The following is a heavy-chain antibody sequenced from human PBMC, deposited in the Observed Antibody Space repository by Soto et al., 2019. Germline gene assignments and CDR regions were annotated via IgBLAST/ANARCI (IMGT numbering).Heavy chain of an antibody. CDR3: ARGYSGSQGQLAVDY. CDR1: GFSVGTNY. CDR2: IYSGGTT. J-gene: IGHJ4*02. V-gene: IGHV3-53*02. Sequence: EVQLVETGGGLIQPGGSLRLSCAASGFSVGTNYMSWVRQAPGKGLEWVSAIYSGGTTYYADSVEGRFTITRDNSKNTLDLQINSLRAEDTAVYYCARGYSGSQGQLAVDYWGQGTLVTVS. D-gene: IGHD1-26*01.